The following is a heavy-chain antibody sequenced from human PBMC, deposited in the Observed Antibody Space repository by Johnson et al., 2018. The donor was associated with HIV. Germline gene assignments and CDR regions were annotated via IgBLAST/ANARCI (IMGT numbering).Heavy chain of an antibody. V-gene: IGHV3-30*02. CDR1: GFTFSNYG. J-gene: IGHJ3*02. Sequence: VQLVESGGGVVQPGRSLRLSCAAFGFTFSNYGVHWVRQAPGEGLEWVAFIRYDGSNKYYADSVKGRFTISRDNSKNTLDLQMNSLRAEDTAVYYCAKEVPVYSYGYYDAFDIWGQGTMVTVSS. CDR3: AKEVPVYSYGYYDAFDI. D-gene: IGHD5-18*01. CDR2: IRYDGSNK.